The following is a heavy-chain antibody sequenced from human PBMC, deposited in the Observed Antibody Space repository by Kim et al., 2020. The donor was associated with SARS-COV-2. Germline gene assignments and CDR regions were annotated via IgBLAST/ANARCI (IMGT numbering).Heavy chain of an antibody. Sequence: GGSLRLSCAASGFTFDAYAMHWARQAPGKGLEWVSGISWNSGSIGYADSVKGRFTISRDNAKNSLYLQMNSLRAEDTALYYCAKALLWFGDQSYLDYWGQGTLVTVSS. CDR3: AKALLWFGDQSYLDY. D-gene: IGHD3-10*01. V-gene: IGHV3-9*01. J-gene: IGHJ4*02. CDR2: ISWNSGSI. CDR1: GFTFDAYA.